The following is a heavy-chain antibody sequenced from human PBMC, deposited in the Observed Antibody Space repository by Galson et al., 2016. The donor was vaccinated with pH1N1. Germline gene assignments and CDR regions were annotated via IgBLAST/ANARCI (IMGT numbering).Heavy chain of an antibody. CDR2: VNPGDSTI. Sequence: SGYRFTSYWIAWVRQVPGKGLEWVGVVNPGDSTIRYSPPFQGQVTISSDKSINTAYLQWISLKASDTATYYCARQYDFGDYRGDAFDIWGQGTMVIVSS. V-gene: IGHV5-51*01. D-gene: IGHD4-17*01. J-gene: IGHJ3*02. CDR1: GYRFTSYW. CDR3: ARQYDFGDYRGDAFDI.